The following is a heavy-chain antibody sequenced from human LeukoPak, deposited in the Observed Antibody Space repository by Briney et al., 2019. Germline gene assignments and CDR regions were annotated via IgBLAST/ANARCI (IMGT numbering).Heavy chain of an antibody. J-gene: IGHJ5*02. D-gene: IGHD3-3*01. CDR1: GGSISSHY. V-gene: IGHV4-59*11. CDR3: ARATYYDFWSGYGWFDP. CDR2: IYYSGST. Sequence: PSETLSLTCTVSGGSISSHYWSWIRQPPGKGLEWIGYIYYSGSTNYNPSLKSRVTISVDTSKNQFSLKLSSVTGADTAVYYCARATYYDFWSGYGWFDPWGQGTLVTVSS.